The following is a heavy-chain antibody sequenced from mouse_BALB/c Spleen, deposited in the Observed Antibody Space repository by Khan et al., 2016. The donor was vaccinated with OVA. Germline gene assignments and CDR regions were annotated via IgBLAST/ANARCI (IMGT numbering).Heavy chain of an antibody. CDR1: GYTFSNYW. CDR2: SLPGTSRI. Sequence: QVQLQQSGAELMRPGASVTISCKATGYTFSNYWIEWVKQRPGHGLEWIGESLPGTSRINYTETFKGKAPLPADTSSNPAYMPLRSLTSDDSAVYYGARSCYDYDGYWGQGTTLTVSS. D-gene: IGHD2-4*01. CDR3: ARSCYDYDGY. V-gene: IGHV1-9*01. J-gene: IGHJ2*01.